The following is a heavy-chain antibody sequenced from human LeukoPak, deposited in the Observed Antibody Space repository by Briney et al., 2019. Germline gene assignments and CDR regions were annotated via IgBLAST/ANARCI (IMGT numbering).Heavy chain of an antibody. V-gene: IGHV1-18*01. CDR1: GYTFTSYG. Sequence: ASVKVSCKASGYTFTSYGISWVRQAPGQGLEWMGWSSAYNGNTNYAQKLQGRVTMTTDTSTSTAYMELRSLRSDDTAVYYCARDQSRYYDSSGYCTLDYWGQGTLVTVSS. CDR3: ARDQSRYYDSSGYCTLDY. J-gene: IGHJ4*02. CDR2: SSAYNGNT. D-gene: IGHD3-22*01.